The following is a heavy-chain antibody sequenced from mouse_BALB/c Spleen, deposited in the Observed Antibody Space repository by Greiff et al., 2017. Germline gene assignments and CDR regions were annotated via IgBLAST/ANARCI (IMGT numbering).Heavy chain of an antibody. Sequence: QVQLQQSGAELARPGASVKLSCKASGYTFTSYWMQWVKQRPGQGLEWIGAIYPGDGDTRYTQKFKGKATLTADKSSSTAYMQLSSLASEDSAVYYCARCTRYAMDYWGQGTSVTVSS. D-gene: IGHD6-5*01. V-gene: IGHV1-87*01. CDR1: GYTFTSYW. CDR3: ARCTRYAMDY. CDR2: IYPGDGDT. J-gene: IGHJ4*01.